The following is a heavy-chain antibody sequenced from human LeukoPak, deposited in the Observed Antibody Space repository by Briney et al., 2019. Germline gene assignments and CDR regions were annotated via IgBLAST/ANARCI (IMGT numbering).Heavy chain of an antibody. Sequence: PGRSLRLSCAASGFTFSSYCMHWVRQAPGKGLEWVAVIWYDGSNKYYADSVKGRFTISRDNSKNTLYLQMNSLRAEDTAVYYCAREGIVVVPTANELDYWGQGTLVTVSS. J-gene: IGHJ4*02. CDR2: IWYDGSNK. D-gene: IGHD2-2*01. V-gene: IGHV3-33*01. CDR1: GFTFSSYC. CDR3: AREGIVVVPTANELDY.